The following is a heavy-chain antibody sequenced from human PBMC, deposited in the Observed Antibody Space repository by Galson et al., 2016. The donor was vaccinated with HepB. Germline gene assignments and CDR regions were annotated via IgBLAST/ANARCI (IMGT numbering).Heavy chain of an antibody. Sequence: SLRLSCAASGFSFSTYAMTWVRQAPGKGLEWVSGISGSGGSTYYVDSVKGRFTISRDNSKNTLYLQLNSLRAADTAIYYCAKEIPGGESTAFPLDYWGQGTVLTVSS. D-gene: IGHD3-10*01. CDR3: AKEIPGGESTAFPLDY. V-gene: IGHV3-23*01. CDR1: GFSFSTYA. CDR2: ISGSGGST. J-gene: IGHJ4*02.